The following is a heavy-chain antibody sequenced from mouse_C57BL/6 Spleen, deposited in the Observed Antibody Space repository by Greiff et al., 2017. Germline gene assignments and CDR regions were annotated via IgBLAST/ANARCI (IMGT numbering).Heavy chain of an antibody. CDR2: IHPNSGST. CDR3: GRQGWERAKGY. V-gene: IGHV1-64*01. CDR1: GYTFTSYW. Sequence: QVQLQQPGAELVKPGASVKLSCKASGYTFTSYWMHWVKQRPGQGLEWIGMIHPNSGSTNYNEKFKSKATLTVDKSSSTAYMQLSSLASEDSAVYYCGRQGWERAKGYWGQGASVTVSS. D-gene: IGHD3-3*01. J-gene: IGHJ4*01.